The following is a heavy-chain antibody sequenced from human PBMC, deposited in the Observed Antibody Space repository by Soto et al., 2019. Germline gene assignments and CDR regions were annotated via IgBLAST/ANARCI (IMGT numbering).Heavy chain of an antibody. D-gene: IGHD3-3*01. V-gene: IGHV4-31*03. CDR2: IYYSGST. Sequence: SETLSLTCTVSGGSSSSGGYYWSWIRQHPGKGLEWIGYIYYSGSTYYNPSLKSRVTISVDTSKNQFSLKLSSVTAADTAVYYCARVLGFWSGYSNNWFDPWGQGTLVTVSS. CDR3: ARVLGFWSGYSNNWFDP. J-gene: IGHJ5*02. CDR1: GGSSSSGGYY.